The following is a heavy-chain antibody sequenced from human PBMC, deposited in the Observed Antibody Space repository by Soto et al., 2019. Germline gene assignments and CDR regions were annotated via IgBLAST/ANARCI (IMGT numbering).Heavy chain of an antibody. CDR3: AKTPYDFWSSGQYLFDH. CDR2: ISGSGGTT. V-gene: IGHV3-23*01. Sequence: GGSLRLACPVSGVTFGSHAMSWVRQAPGKGLECVSGISGSGGTTFYADSVKGRFTISRDDSKKTLYLQMNSLRAEDTAVYYCAKTPYDFWSSGQYLFDHWGQGTLVTVSS. CDR1: GVTFGSHA. D-gene: IGHD3-3*01. J-gene: IGHJ4*02.